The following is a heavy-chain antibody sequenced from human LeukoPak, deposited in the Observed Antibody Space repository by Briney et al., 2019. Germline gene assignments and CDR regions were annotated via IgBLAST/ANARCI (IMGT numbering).Heavy chain of an antibody. D-gene: IGHD2-2*01. Sequence: SETLSLTCTVSGGSISSGDYYWSWIRQPQGKGLERIGYIYYSGSTYYNPSLKSRVTISVDTSKNQFSLKLSSVTAADTAVYYCARVGGFITVVPAAGGFDPWGQGTLVTVSS. J-gene: IGHJ5*02. CDR3: ARVGGFITVVPAAGGFDP. V-gene: IGHV4-30-4*08. CDR1: GGSISSGDYY. CDR2: IYYSGST.